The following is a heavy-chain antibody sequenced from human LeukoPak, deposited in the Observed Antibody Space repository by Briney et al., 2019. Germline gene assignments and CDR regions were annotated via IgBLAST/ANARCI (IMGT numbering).Heavy chain of an antibody. Sequence: GGSLRLSCAASGFTFSSYGMHWVRQAPGKGLEWVAFIRYDGSNKYYADSVKGRFTISRDNSKNTLYLQMNSLRAEDTAVYYCAEDYGAYYGDPWFDPWGQGTLVTVSS. CDR2: IRYDGSNK. V-gene: IGHV3-30*02. J-gene: IGHJ5*02. CDR3: AEDYGAYYGDPWFDP. CDR1: GFTFSSYG. D-gene: IGHD4-17*01.